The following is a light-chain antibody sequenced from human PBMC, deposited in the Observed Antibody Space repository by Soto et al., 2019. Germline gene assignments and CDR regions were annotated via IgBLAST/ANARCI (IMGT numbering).Light chain of an antibody. V-gene: IGKV1-27*01. CDR1: QGISDS. CDR2: AAS. CDR3: QHYNGAPIT. Sequence: DIQMTQSPPSLSASVGDRVTITCRASQGISDSLAWYQQKPGRVPILLIYAASTLQSGVPSRFSGSGSGTDFTLTISSLQPEDVATYYCQHYNGAPITFGQGTRLEIK. J-gene: IGKJ5*01.